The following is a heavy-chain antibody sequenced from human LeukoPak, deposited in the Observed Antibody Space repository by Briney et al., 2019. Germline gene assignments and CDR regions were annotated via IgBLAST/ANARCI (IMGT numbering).Heavy chain of an antibody. V-gene: IGHV3-7*01. Sequence: GGSLRLSSAASGFTFSSYWMSWVRQAPGKGLEWVANIKQDGREKYYVDSVKGRFTISRDNTKNSLYVQMNSLRAEDTAVYYCARVEDYDILTGFDYWGQGILVTVSS. J-gene: IGHJ4*02. CDR1: GFTFSSYW. D-gene: IGHD3-9*01. CDR2: IKQDGREK. CDR3: ARVEDYDILTGFDY.